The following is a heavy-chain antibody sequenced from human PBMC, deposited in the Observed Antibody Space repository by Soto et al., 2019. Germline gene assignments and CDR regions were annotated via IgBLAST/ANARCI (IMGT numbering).Heavy chain of an antibody. Sequence: QVQLVQSGAEVKKPGASVKVSCKASGYTFTGYYMNWVRQAPGQGLEWMGWINPNSGGTNYAQKCQGWGTMTRDTSLSRAYMERSRLRSDDTAVYDCASSDPEAGFGVESWGQGTLGTVSS. J-gene: IGHJ4*02. D-gene: IGHD3-16*01. CDR3: ASSDPEAGFGVES. CDR2: INPNSGGT. CDR1: GYTFTGYY. V-gene: IGHV1-2*04.